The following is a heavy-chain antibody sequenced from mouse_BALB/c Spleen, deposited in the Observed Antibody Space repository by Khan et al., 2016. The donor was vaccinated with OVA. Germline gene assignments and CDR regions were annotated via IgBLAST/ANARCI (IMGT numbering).Heavy chain of an antibody. V-gene: IGHV3-2*02. J-gene: IGHJ1*01. Sequence: EVQLVESGPGLVKPSQSLSLTCTVTGYSITSDYAWNWIRQFPGNKLEWMGYISYSGSTGYNPSLKSRLSIPRDTSNNQFFLQLNSVTTEDTATYYCARRYYYGHWYFDVWGAGTTVTVSS. CDR1: GYSITSDYA. CDR2: ISYSGST. D-gene: IGHD1-1*01. CDR3: ARRYYYGHWYFDV.